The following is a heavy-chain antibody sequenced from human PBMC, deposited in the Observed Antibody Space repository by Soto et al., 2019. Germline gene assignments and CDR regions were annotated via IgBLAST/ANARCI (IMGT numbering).Heavy chain of an antibody. J-gene: IGHJ5*02. Sequence: GGSLRLSCAASGFTFDDYAMHWVRQAPGKGLEWVSGISWNSGSIGYADSVKGRFTISRDNAKNSLYLQMNSLRAEDTAVYYCARDSYDILTVNWFDPWGQGTLVTVSS. D-gene: IGHD3-9*01. CDR2: ISWNSGSI. CDR1: GFTFDDYA. CDR3: ARDSYDILTVNWFDP. V-gene: IGHV3-9*01.